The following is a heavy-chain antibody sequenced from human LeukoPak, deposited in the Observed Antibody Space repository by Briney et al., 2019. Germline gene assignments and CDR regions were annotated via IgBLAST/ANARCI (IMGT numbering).Heavy chain of an antibody. CDR2: INHSGNT. CDR1: DVSFSAYY. D-gene: IGHD3-22*01. CDR3: ARGRTYYYDTSDYVPYYFDY. Sequence: SETLSLTCAVYDVSFSAYYWSRIRQPPGKGLEWIGEINHSGNTNYNPSLKSRVTISGDTSKNQFSLKLTSATAADTAVYYCARGRTYYYDTSDYVPYYFDYWGQGTLATVSS. V-gene: IGHV4-34*01. J-gene: IGHJ4*02.